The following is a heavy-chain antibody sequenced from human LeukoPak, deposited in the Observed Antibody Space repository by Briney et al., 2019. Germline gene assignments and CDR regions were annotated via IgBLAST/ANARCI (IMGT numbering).Heavy chain of an antibody. CDR2: ISYDGSNK. V-gene: IGHV3-30*04. J-gene: IGHJ4*02. D-gene: IGHD5-18*01. CDR1: GFTFSSYA. CDR3: AKVDTAMAIDY. Sequence: GSLRLSCAASGFTFSSYAMHWVRQAPGKGLEWVAVISYDGSNKYYADSVKGRFTISRDNSKNTLYLQMNSLRAEDTAVYYCAKVDTAMAIDYWGQGTLVTVSS.